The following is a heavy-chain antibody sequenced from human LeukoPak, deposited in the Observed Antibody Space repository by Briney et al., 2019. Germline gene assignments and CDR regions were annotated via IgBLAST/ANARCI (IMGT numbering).Heavy chain of an antibody. CDR3: ARDFPLPSSSWPNPLDY. D-gene: IGHD6-13*01. V-gene: IGHV1-2*02. CDR2: INPNSGGT. J-gene: IGHJ4*02. CDR1: GYTFTGYY. Sequence: ASVKVSCKASGYTFTGYYMHWVRQAPGQGLEWMGWINPNSGGTNYAQKFQGRVTMTRDTSISTAYMELSRLRSDDTAVYYCARDFPLPSSSWPNPLDYWGQGTLVTVSS.